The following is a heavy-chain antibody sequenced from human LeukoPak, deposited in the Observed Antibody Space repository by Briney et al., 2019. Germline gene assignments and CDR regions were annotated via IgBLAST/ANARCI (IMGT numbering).Heavy chain of an antibody. V-gene: IGHV5-51*01. CDR2: IYPGDSDT. J-gene: IGHJ4*02. CDR3: ARLTYYDNRGYL. Sequence: GESLKISCKASGYSFTTYWIAWVRQMPGKGLECMGVIYPGDSDTRYSPSFQGQVTISADKSISTAYLQWNSLKASDTAMYYCARLTYYDNRGYLWGQGTLVTVSS. CDR1: GYSFTTYW. D-gene: IGHD3-22*01.